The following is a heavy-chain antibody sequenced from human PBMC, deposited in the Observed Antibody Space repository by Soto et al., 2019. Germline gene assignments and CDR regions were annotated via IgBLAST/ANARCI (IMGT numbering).Heavy chain of an antibody. CDR1: GYTFSSYW. CDR2: IHCDDSDT. Sequence: DVQLVQSGAAVKKPGESLRISCKGSGYTFSSYWIGWVRQMPGKGLEWMGIIHCDDSDTEYSPSFEGQVTISADKSVNTAYLQWRSLRASDTATYYCVRYGGNTLDYWGQGTLVTVSS. CDR3: VRYGGNTLDY. D-gene: IGHD4-17*01. V-gene: IGHV5-51*01. J-gene: IGHJ4*02.